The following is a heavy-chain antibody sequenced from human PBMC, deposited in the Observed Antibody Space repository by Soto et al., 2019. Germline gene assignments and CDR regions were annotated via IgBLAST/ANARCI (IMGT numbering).Heavy chain of an antibody. Sequence: ASVNVSCKASGYTFTGYYMHWVRQAPGQGLEWMGWINPNSGGTNYAQKFQGWVTMTRDTSISTAYMELSRLRSDDTAVYYCARVPPPTAMVNYYYGMDVWGQGTTVTVSS. CDR3: ARVPPPTAMVNYYYGMDV. CDR2: INPNSGGT. V-gene: IGHV1-2*04. CDR1: GYTFTGYY. J-gene: IGHJ6*02. D-gene: IGHD5-18*01.